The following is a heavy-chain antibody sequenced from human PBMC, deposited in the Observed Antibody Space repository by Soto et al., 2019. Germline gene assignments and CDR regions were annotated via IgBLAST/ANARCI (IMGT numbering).Heavy chain of an antibody. V-gene: IGHV3-23*01. D-gene: IGHD1-1*01. J-gene: IGHJ6*03. CDR3: AKDHGTNYYYYYMDV. CDR1: GFTFSSYA. Sequence: GGSLRLSCAASGFTFSSYAMSWVRQAPGKGLEWVSAISGSGGSTYYADSVKGRFTISRDNSKNTLYLQMNNLRAEDTVVYYCAKDHGTNYYYYYMDVWGKGTTVTVSS. CDR2: ISGSGGST.